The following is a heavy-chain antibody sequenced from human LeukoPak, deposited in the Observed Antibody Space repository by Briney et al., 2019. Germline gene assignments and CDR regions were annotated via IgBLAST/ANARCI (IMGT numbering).Heavy chain of an antibody. CDR1: GFTFSSYW. CDR3: ARKGLFGGRVSWFDP. V-gene: IGHV3-7*01. J-gene: IGHJ5*02. CDR2: IKQDGSEK. D-gene: IGHD3-3*01. Sequence: PGRSLRLSCAASGFTFSSYWMSWVRQAPGKGLEWVANIKQDGSEKYYVDSVKGRFTISRDNAKNSLYLQMNSLRAEDTAVYYCARKGLFGGRVSWFDPWGQGTLVTVSS.